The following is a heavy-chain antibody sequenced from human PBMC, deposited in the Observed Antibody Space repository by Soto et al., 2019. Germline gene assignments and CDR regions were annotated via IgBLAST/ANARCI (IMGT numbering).Heavy chain of an antibody. CDR2: IYWDDDK. D-gene: IGHD4-17*01. CDR3: VQRYGGNSHFES. J-gene: IGHJ4*02. CDR1: GFSLNTAGVG. Sequence: QITLKESGPTLVKPTQTLTLTCTFSGFSLNTAGVGVGFIRQPPGKALECLTVIYWDDDKRYSPSLKNRLTITTDTSKNQVVLTMTDMDPVDTATYYCVQRYGGNSHFESWGQGTLVTVSS. V-gene: IGHV2-5*02.